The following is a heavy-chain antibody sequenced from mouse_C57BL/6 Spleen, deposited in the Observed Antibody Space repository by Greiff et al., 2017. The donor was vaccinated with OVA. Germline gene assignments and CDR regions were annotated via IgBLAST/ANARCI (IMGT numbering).Heavy chain of an antibody. Sequence: VGSGGGLVKPGGSLKLSCAASGFTFSDYGMHGVRQAPEKGLEWVAYISSGSSTIYYADTVKGRFTISRDNAKNTLFLQMTSLRSEDTAMYYCARGDYDDGALFAYWGQGTLVTVSA. CDR2: ISSGSSTI. CDR1: GFTFSDYG. J-gene: IGHJ3*01. V-gene: IGHV5-17*01. CDR3: ARGDYDDGALFAY. D-gene: IGHD2-4*01.